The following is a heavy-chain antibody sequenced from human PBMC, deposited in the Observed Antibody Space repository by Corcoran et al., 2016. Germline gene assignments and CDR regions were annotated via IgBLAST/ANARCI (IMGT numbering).Heavy chain of an antibody. J-gene: IGHJ5*02. CDR2: INHSGST. Sequence: QVQLQQWGAGLLKPSETLSLTCAVYGGSFSGYYWSWIRQPPGKGLEWIGEINHSGSTNYNPSLKSRVTISVDTSKNQFSLKLSSVTAADTAVYYCAREGVVAAIPGPRFDPWGQGTLVTVSS. CDR1: GGSFSGYY. CDR3: AREGVVAAIPGPRFDP. D-gene: IGHD2-15*01. V-gene: IGHV4-34*01.